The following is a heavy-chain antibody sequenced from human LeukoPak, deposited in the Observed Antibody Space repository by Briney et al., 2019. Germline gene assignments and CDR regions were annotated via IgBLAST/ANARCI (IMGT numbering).Heavy chain of an antibody. V-gene: IGHV4-39*01. Sequence: SDTLSLTCTVSGGSISSSSYYWGWIRQPPEKGLEWIGNIYYSGSPYYNPSLKSRVTISVDTSKNQFSLKLSSVTAADTAVYYSARTRHYGDYYFQYWGQGTLVTVSS. J-gene: IGHJ1*01. CDR2: IYYSGSP. CDR1: GGSISSSSYY. CDR3: ARTRHYGDYYFQY. D-gene: IGHD4-17*01.